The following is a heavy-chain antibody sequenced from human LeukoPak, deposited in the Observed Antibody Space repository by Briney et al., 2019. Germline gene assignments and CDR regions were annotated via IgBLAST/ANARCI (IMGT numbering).Heavy chain of an antibody. Sequence: GGSLRLSCAASGFTFSSYWMSWVRQAPGKGLEWVANIKQDGSEKYYVDSVKGRFTISRDNAKNSLYLQMNSLRAEDTAVYYCARDLLGIALHAFDIWGQGTMVTVSS. CDR2: IKQDGSEK. D-gene: IGHD3-16*01. CDR1: GFTFSSYW. V-gene: IGHV3-7*01. J-gene: IGHJ3*02. CDR3: ARDLLGIALHAFDI.